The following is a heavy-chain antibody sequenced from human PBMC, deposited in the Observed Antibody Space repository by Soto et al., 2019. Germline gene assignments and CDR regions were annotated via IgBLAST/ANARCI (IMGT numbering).Heavy chain of an antibody. D-gene: IGHD3-10*01. CDR3: ATGFRRLAAFDI. J-gene: IGHJ3*02. CDR1: GFTFSNAW. V-gene: IGHV3-15*07. CDR2: IKSKTYGGTT. Sequence: EVQLVKSGGGLVKPGGSLRLSCAASGFTFSNAWMNWVRQAPGKGLEWVGRIKSKTYGGTTDYAAPLKGRFTISRDDSKNTMYLQMNSLKTEGTAVYYCATGFRRLAAFDIWGQGTMGTVSS.